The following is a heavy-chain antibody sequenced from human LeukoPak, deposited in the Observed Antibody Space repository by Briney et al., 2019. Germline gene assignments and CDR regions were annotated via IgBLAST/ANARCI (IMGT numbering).Heavy chain of an antibody. D-gene: IGHD3-16*01. CDR3: TRVLSGGGCIDY. CDR1: GFTFGDYA. CDR2: IRSKAYGGTT. Sequence: GGSLRLSCTASGFTFGDYAMSWVRQAPGKGLGWVGFIRSKAYGGTTEYAASVKGRFTISRDDSKSIAYLQMNSLKTEDTAVYYCTRVLSGGGCIDYWGQGTLVTVSS. V-gene: IGHV3-49*04. J-gene: IGHJ4*02.